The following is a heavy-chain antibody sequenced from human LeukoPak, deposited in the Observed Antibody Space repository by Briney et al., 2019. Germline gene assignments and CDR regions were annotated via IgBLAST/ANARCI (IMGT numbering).Heavy chain of an antibody. D-gene: IGHD1-26*01. CDR3: ARDLPVGATTLIY. Sequence: GASVKVSCKASGYTFTSYDINWVRQAPGQGLEWMGIINPSGGSTSYAQKFQGRVTMTRDTSTSTVYMELSSLRSEDTAVYYCARDLPVGATTLIYWGQGTLVTVSS. J-gene: IGHJ4*02. V-gene: IGHV1-46*01. CDR2: INPSGGST. CDR1: GYTFTSYD.